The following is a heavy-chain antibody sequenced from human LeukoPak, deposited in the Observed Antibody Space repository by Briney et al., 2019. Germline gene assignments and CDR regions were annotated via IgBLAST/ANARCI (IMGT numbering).Heavy chain of an antibody. Sequence: GGSLRLSCAASGFTFSSYAMSWVRQAPGKGLEWVSAISGSGGSTYYADSVKGRFTISRDNSKNTLYLQMNSLRAEDTAVYYCAKSSPRLKSDYGLNAPYNWFDPWGQGTLVTVSS. J-gene: IGHJ5*02. D-gene: IGHD3-10*01. V-gene: IGHV3-23*01. CDR1: GFTFSSYA. CDR2: ISGSGGST. CDR3: AKSSPRLKSDYGLNAPYNWFDP.